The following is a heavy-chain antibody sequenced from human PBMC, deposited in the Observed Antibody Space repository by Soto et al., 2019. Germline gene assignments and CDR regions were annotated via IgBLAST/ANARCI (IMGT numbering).Heavy chain of an antibody. CDR3: ASKSYYDPYHLDH. CDR1: GGSISTTHW. V-gene: IGHV4-4*02. J-gene: IGHJ4*02. Sequence: QVQLQESGPGLVKPSGTLSLTCAVSGGSISTTHWWTWVRQPPGKGLEWIGEIYHSGSTNYNPSLKSRVTSSGDNSKNQVSLKLNSVTAADTAVYYCASKSYYDPYHLDHWGQGTLVTVSS. CDR2: IYHSGST. D-gene: IGHD3-22*01.